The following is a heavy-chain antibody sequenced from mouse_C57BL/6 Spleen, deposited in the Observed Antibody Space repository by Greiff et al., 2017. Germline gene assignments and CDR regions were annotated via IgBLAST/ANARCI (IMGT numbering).Heavy chain of an antibody. J-gene: IGHJ1*03. Sequence: VQLQQSGPELVKPGASVKISCKASGYSFTDYNMNWVKQSNGKSLEWIGVINPNYGTTSYNQKFKGKATLTVDQSSSTAYMQLNSLTSEDSAVXYCARSSSTTVVAPEYFDVWGTGTTVTVSS. CDR2: INPNYGTT. CDR3: ARSSSTTVVAPEYFDV. CDR1: GYSFTDYN. V-gene: IGHV1-39*01. D-gene: IGHD1-1*01.